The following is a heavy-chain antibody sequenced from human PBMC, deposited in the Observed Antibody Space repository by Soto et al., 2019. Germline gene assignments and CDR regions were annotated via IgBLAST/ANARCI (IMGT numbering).Heavy chain of an antibody. Sequence: SGPTLVNPTQTLTLTRTFSGFSLSTSGVGVGWIRQPPGKALEWLALIYWDDDKRYSPSLKSRLTITKDTSKNQVVLTMTNMDPVDTATYYCAHSITIFGVVIRWFDPWGQGTLVTVSS. D-gene: IGHD3-3*01. V-gene: IGHV2-5*02. CDR1: GFSLSTSGVG. CDR2: IYWDDDK. J-gene: IGHJ5*02. CDR3: AHSITIFGVVIRWFDP.